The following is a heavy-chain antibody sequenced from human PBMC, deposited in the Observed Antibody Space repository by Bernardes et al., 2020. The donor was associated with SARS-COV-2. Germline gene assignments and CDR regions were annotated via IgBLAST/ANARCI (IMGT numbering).Heavy chain of an antibody. CDR1: GYTFTGYD. CDR2: MNPNSGNT. D-gene: IGHD2-2*02. CDR3: ARGRRYCSSTSCYRLGRYYYYGMDV. Sequence: ASVKVSCKASGYTFTGYDINWVRQATGQGLEWMGWMNPNSGNTGYAQKFQGRVTMTRNTSISTAYMELSSLRSEDTAVYYCARGRRYCSSTSCYRLGRYYYYGMDVWGQGTTVTVSS. V-gene: IGHV1-8*01. J-gene: IGHJ6*02.